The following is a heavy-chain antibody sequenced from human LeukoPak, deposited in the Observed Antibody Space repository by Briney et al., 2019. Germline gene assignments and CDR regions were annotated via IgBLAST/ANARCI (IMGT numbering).Heavy chain of an antibody. CDR2: ISYDGSNK. CDR3: ASYPEYCSSTSCWYYFDY. V-gene: IGHV3-30*03. Sequence: AGGSLKLSCAASGFTFSSYGMHWVRQAPGKGLEWVAVISYDGSNKYYADSVKGRFTISRDNSKNTLYLQMNSLRAEDTAVYYCASYPEYCSSTSCWYYFDYWGQGTLVTVSS. D-gene: IGHD2-2*01. J-gene: IGHJ4*02. CDR1: GFTFSSYG.